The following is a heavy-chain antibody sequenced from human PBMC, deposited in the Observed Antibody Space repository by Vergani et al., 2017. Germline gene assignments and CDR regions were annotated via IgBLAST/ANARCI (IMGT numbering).Heavy chain of an antibody. CDR1: GFTFRSYA. J-gene: IGHJ4*02. D-gene: IGHD6-13*01. Sequence: EVQLLESGGGLVQPGGSLRLSCAASGFTFRSYAMSWVRQSPGKGLEWVSTISDSGGRTYYADSGKGRLTSSRDNSKNTRCLQMNSLRAEDTAVYYCAKDLHSSSGLDYWGQGTLVTVSS. CDR3: AKDLHSSSGLDY. CDR2: ISDSGGRT. V-gene: IGHV3-23*01.